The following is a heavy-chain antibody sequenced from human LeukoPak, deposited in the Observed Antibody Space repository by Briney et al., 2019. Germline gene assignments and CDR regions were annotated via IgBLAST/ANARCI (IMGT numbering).Heavy chain of an antibody. CDR2: IIPILGIA. CDR3: ARAVHYYYMDV. CDR1: GYTFTGYY. Sequence: GASVKVSCRASGYTFTGYYMHWVRQAPGQGLEWMGRIIPILGIANYAQKFQGRVTITADKSTSTAYMELSSLRSEDTAVYYCARAVHYYYMDVWGKGTTVTVSS. J-gene: IGHJ6*03. V-gene: IGHV1-69*04.